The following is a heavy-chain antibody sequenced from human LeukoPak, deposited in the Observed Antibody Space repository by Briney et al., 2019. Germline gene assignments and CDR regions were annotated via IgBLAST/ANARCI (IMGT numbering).Heavy chain of an antibody. CDR2: ISKSSSTI. Sequence: HPGGSLRLSCAASGFTFSSYSMNWVRQAPGKGLEWLSYISKSSSTIYYADSVKGRFTISRDSAKNSLYLQMNSLRAEDTAVYYCARDHDYSFDYWGQGTLVTVFS. J-gene: IGHJ4*02. CDR1: GFTFSSYS. CDR3: ARDHDYSFDY. D-gene: IGHD3-16*01. V-gene: IGHV3-48*01.